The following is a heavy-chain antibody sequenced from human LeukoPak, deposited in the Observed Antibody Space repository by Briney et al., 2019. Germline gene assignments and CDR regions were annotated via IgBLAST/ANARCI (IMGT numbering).Heavy chain of an antibody. CDR2: IYPHSGGT. CDR3: ARDQVDAGSYFAFFDY. D-gene: IGHD1-26*01. J-gene: IGHJ4*02. CDR1: GYTFTGYY. Sequence: ASVKVSCKASGYTFTGYYIYWVRQAPGQGPEWMGWIYPHSGGTNYAQKFQGRVTMTRDTSISTAYMELSRLRSDDTAVYYCARDQVDAGSYFAFFDYWGQGTLVTVSS. V-gene: IGHV1-2*02.